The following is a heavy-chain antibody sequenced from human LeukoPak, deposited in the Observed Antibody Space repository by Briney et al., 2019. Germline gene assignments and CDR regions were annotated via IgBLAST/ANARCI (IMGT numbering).Heavy chain of an antibody. V-gene: IGHV1-18*01. Sequence: ASVKVSCKASGYTFTSYGISWVRQAPGQGLEWMGWISAYNGNTNYAQKLQGRVTMTTDTSTSTAYMGLRSLRSDDTAVYYCARARCSSTTCYRGFHWFDPWGQGTLVTVSS. D-gene: IGHD2-2*01. CDR1: GYTFTSYG. J-gene: IGHJ5*02. CDR3: ARARCSSTTCYRGFHWFDP. CDR2: ISAYNGNT.